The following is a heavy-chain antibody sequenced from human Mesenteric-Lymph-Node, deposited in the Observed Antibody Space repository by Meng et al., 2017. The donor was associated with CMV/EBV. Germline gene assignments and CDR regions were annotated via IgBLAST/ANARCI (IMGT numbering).Heavy chain of an antibody. V-gene: IGHV1-18*01. CDR3: ARDYYGSAEF. J-gene: IGHJ1*01. Sequence: VSCKASGYTFAHAGITWVRQAPGQGLEWMGWISPYTGKTDYAQKFQGRVALTTDTSTTTAYMELRSLRSDDTAVYYCARDYYGSAEFWGQGTLVTVSS. CDR1: GYTFAHAG. D-gene: IGHD3-10*01. CDR2: ISPYTGKT.